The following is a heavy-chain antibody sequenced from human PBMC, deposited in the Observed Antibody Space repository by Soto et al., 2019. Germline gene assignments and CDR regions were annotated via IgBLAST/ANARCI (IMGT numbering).Heavy chain of an antibody. CDR3: AKSPSYYGDFDY. Sequence: EVQLVESGGGLVQPGRSLRLSCAASGFTFDDYAMHWVRQAPGKGLEWVSGISWDSGRIGYADSGKGRFTISRDNAKNSLYLQMNSLRAEDTALYYCAKSPSYYGDFDYWGQGTLVTVSS. CDR1: GFTFDDYA. V-gene: IGHV3-9*01. D-gene: IGHD4-17*01. CDR2: ISWDSGRI. J-gene: IGHJ4*02.